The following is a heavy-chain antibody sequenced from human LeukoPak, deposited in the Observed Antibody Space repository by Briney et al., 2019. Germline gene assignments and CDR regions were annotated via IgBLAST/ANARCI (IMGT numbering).Heavy chain of an antibody. Sequence: GGSLRLSCAASGFSFSSYSMNWVRQAPGKGLEWVSTISGSGDNTYYADSVKGRFTISRDNSKNTLYLQMNSLRAEDTAVYYCAKVTYGSGTYGAFDYWGQGTLVTVSS. V-gene: IGHV3-23*01. J-gene: IGHJ4*02. CDR1: GFSFSSYS. D-gene: IGHD3-10*01. CDR3: AKVTYGSGTYGAFDY. CDR2: ISGSGDNT.